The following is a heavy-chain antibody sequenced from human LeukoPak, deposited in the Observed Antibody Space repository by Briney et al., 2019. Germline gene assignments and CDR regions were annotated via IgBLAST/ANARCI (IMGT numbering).Heavy chain of an antibody. CDR1: GFTFDDYG. D-gene: IGHD6-13*01. J-gene: IGHJ4*02. CDR2: IGWNGGST. CDR3: ARQIAAAGPDY. V-gene: IGHV3-20*04. Sequence: RPGGSLRLSCAASGFTFDDYGMTWVRHAPGKGLEWVSGIGWNGGSTGYADSVKGRVTISRDNAKNSVYLQMNNLRVEDTALYYCARQIAAAGPDYWGQGTLVTVSS.